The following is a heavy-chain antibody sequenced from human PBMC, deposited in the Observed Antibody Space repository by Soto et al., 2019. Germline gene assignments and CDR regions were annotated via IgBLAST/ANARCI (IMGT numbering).Heavy chain of an antibody. J-gene: IGHJ5*02. CDR2: IWYDGSNK. Sequence: GGSLRLSCAASGFTFSSYGMHWVRQAPGKGLEWVAVIWYDGSNKYYADSVKGRFTISRDNSKNTLYLQMNSLRAEDTAVYYCARDITMVRGVIITRWFDPWGQGTLVTVSS. V-gene: IGHV3-33*01. CDR1: GFTFSSYG. D-gene: IGHD3-10*01. CDR3: ARDITMVRGVIITRWFDP.